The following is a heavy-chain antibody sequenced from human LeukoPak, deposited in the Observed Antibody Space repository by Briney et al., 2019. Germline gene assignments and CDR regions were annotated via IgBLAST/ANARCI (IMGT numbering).Heavy chain of an antibody. V-gene: IGHV1-69*06. CDR3: ARVLIVEDSESHYFDY. D-gene: IGHD1-26*01. CDR1: GGTFSSYA. J-gene: IGHJ4*02. CDR2: IIPIFGTA. Sequence: ASVKVSCKASGGTFSSYAISWVRQAPGQGLEWMGGIIPIFGTANYAQKFQGRVTITADKSTSTAYMELSSLRSEDTAVYYCARVLIVEDSESHYFDYWGQGTLVTVTS.